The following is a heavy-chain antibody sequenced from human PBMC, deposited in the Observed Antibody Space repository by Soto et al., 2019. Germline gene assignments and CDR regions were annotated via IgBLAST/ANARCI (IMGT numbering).Heavy chain of an antibody. V-gene: IGHV3-66*01. Sequence: GGSLRLSCAASGFAVSSNFLSWVRQAPGKGLEWVSVIYSGGSTYYADSVKGRFTISRDNSENTLYLQMNSLRAEDTAIYYCARATMIGLLSSWGQGTLVTVPS. J-gene: IGHJ5*02. CDR2: IYSGGST. D-gene: IGHD3-22*01. CDR3: ARATMIGLLSS. CDR1: GFAVSSNF.